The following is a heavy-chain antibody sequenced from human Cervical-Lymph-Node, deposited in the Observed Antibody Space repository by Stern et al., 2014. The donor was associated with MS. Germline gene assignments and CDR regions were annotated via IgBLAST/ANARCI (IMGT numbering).Heavy chain of an antibody. CDR3: ARSLYSYGPYYFDL. D-gene: IGHD3-16*02. Sequence: QVQLQESGPGLVKSSETLSLTCSVSDGSISNHYWSWIRQSPGRGLEWIGYIHNGGGTNYNPSLKSRVTMFVDSSKNHFSLRLISLTAADTAVYYCARSLYSYGPYYFDLWGQGTLVTVSS. CDR1: DGSISNHY. CDR2: IHNGGGT. V-gene: IGHV4-4*09. J-gene: IGHJ4*02.